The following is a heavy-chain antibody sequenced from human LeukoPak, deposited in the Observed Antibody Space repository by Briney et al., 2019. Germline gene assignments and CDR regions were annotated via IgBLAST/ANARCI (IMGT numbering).Heavy chain of an antibody. CDR3: ARTGYSSSWYWFDP. CDR1: GYTFTSYG. Sequence: ASVKVSCKASGYTFTSYGINWVRQAPGQGPEWMGVISAYNGNTNYAQKVQGRVTLTTDTSTNTAYMELRSLRSDDTAVYYCARTGYSSSWYWFDPWGQGTLVTVSS. J-gene: IGHJ5*02. CDR2: ISAYNGNT. D-gene: IGHD6-13*01. V-gene: IGHV1-18*01.